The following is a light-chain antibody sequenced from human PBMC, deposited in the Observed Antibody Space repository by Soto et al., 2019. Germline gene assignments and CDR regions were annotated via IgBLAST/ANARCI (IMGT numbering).Light chain of an antibody. V-gene: IGLV2-14*03. CDR1: SSDIGSFTF. CDR2: DVN. Sequence: QSVLTQPASVSGSPGQSITISCTGTSSDIGSFTFVSWYQQHPGKVPKLMIFDVNRRPSGVSDRFSGSKSGNTASLTISGLQAEEEGDYYCSSYTSSSTHVFGSGTKVTVL. J-gene: IGLJ1*01. CDR3: SSYTSSSTHV.